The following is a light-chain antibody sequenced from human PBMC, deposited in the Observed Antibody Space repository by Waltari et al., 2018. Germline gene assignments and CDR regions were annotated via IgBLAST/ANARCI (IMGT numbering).Light chain of an antibody. CDR3: QLYMGSGIWV. CDR1: SGSLSATSY. CDR2: NTS. V-gene: IGLV8-61*01. J-gene: IGLJ3*02. Sequence: QTVVTQEPSLSVSPGGTVTLTCALSSGSLSATSYPSWYPQSPGQIPRTLVYNTSFRSSGVPDRFSGSILGNKAALIITGAQADDESDYYCQLYMGSGIWVFGGGTKLTVL.